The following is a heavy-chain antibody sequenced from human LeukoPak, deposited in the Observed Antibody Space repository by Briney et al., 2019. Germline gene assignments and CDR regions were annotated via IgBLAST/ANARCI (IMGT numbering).Heavy chain of an antibody. CDR3: ARSNGDDAFDI. V-gene: IGHV1-2*02. CDR1: GYTFTGYY. Sequence: ASAKVSCKASGYTFTGYYMHWVRQAPGQGLEWMGWINPNSGGTNYAQKFQGRVTMTRDTSISTAYMELSRLRSDDTAVYYCARSNGDDAFDIWAQGTMVTVSS. CDR2: INPNSGGT. D-gene: IGHD2-8*01. J-gene: IGHJ3*02.